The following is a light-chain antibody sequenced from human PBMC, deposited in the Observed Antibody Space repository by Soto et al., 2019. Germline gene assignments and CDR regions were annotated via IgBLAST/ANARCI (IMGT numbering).Light chain of an antibody. J-gene: IGKJ1*01. CDR2: DAS. V-gene: IGKV3-11*01. Sequence: EIVLTQSPATLSLSPGERATLSCRASQSISSSLAWYQQKPGQAPRLLIYDASTRATGFPARFSGSGSGTDFTLTIGSLDPEIFAVYYCQQRSEWPRTFGQGTKVEVK. CDR1: QSISSS. CDR3: QQRSEWPRT.